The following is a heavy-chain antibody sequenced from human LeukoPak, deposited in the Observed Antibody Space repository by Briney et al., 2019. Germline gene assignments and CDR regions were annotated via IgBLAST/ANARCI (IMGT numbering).Heavy chain of an antibody. CDR2: ISAYNGNT. J-gene: IGHJ4*02. CDR1: GYTFTSYG. D-gene: IGHD3-10*01. CDR3: ARDHPRGLLWFGESLDY. V-gene: IGHV1-18*01. Sequence: ASVTVSCKASGYTFTSYGISWVRQAPGQGLEWMGWISAYNGNTNYAQKLQGRVTMTTDTSTSTAYMELRSLRSDDTAVYYCARDHPRGLLWFGESLDYWGQGTLVTVSS.